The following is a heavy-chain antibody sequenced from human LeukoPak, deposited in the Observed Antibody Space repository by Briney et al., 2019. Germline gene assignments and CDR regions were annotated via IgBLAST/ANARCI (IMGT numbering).Heavy chain of an antibody. CDR3: AKEGYGPNDY. V-gene: IGHV3-23*01. D-gene: IGHD2-15*01. CDR2: ISGSTSST. Sequence: GGSLRLSCAASGFTFSSYAMSWVRQAPEKGLEWVSAISGSTSSTYYADSVKGRFTISRDNSRNTLYLQMNSLRAEDTAIYYCAKEGYGPNDYWGQGTLVTVSS. J-gene: IGHJ4*02. CDR1: GFTFSSYA.